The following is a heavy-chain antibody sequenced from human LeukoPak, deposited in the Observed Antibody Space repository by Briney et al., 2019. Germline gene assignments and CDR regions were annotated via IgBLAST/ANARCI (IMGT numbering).Heavy chain of an antibody. J-gene: IGHJ4*02. CDR2: ISDSGVST. Sequence: PGGSLRLSCAASGFTFSSYVMTWVRQAPGQGLEWVSAISDSGVSTYYADSVEGRFTISRDNSRNTLYLQMDSLRAEDTALYYCAKAPSYDSSGYYSDYWGQGTLVTVSS. CDR1: GFTFSSYV. CDR3: AKAPSYDSSGYYSDY. D-gene: IGHD3-22*01. V-gene: IGHV3-23*01.